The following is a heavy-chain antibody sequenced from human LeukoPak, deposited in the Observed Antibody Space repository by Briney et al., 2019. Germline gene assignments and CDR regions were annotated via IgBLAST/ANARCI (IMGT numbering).Heavy chain of an antibody. CDR3: ASYSSPQSPPDY. J-gene: IGHJ4*02. CDR2: INPNSGGT. V-gene: IGHV1-2*02. CDR1: GYTFTIYY. D-gene: IGHD6-13*01. Sequence: ASVKVSCKASGYTFTIYYMHWVRQAPGQGLEWMGWINPNSGGTNYAQRFQGRVTMTRDTSISTAYMELSRLRSDDTAVCYCASYSSPQSPPDYWGQGTLVTVSS.